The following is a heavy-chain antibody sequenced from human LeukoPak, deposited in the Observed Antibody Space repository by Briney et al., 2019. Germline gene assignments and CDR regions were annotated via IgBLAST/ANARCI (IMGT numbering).Heavy chain of an antibody. J-gene: IGHJ4*02. D-gene: IGHD4-23*01. CDR2: IYTSGST. CDR1: GGSISSGSYY. Sequence: SQTLSLTCTVSGGSISSGSYYWSWIRQPAGKGLEWIGRIYTSGSTNYNPSLKSRVTISVDTSKNQFSLKLSSVTAADTAVYYCARVVVTYYFDYWGQGTLVTVSS. CDR3: ARVVVTYYFDY. V-gene: IGHV4-61*02.